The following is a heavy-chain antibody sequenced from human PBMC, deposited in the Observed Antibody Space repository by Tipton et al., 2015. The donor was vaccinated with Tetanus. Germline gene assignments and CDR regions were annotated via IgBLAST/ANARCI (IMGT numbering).Heavy chain of an antibody. Sequence: TLSLTCTVSGASISSSRRFDCGWIRQPPGKGLEWIGYTYYSGSTGYNPSLKSRVTISIDSSKNQFSLKLTSVTAADTAVYYCASRGYSGRRQIEDYWGQGTLVTVSS. CDR3: ASRGYSGRRQIEDY. D-gene: IGHD5-12*01. CDR2: TYYSGST. V-gene: IGHV4-61*05. J-gene: IGHJ4*02. CDR1: GASISSSRRFD.